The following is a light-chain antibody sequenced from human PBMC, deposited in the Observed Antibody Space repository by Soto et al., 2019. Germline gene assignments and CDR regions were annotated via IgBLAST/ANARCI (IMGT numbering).Light chain of an antibody. Sequence: EIVLTQSPATLSLSPGERATLSCRASQSVSSYLAWYQQKPGQAPRLLLYDASNRATGIPARFSGSGSGTDFTLTINSLEPEDFAVYYCQQRSNWPSITFGQGTRLEI. CDR3: QQRSNWPSIT. J-gene: IGKJ5*01. V-gene: IGKV3-11*01. CDR2: DAS. CDR1: QSVSSY.